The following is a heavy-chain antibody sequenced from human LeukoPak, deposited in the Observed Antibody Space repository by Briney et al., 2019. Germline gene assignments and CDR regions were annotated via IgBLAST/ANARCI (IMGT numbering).Heavy chain of an antibody. D-gene: IGHD4-23*01. J-gene: IGHJ4*02. CDR3: ARLYGGKPFDY. CDR2: INHSGST. Sequence: PSETLSLTCAVYGGSFSGYYWSWIRQPPKKGLEWIGEINHSGSTNYNPSLKSRVTISVDTSKNQFSLKVRSVTAADTAVYYCARLYGGKPFDYWGQGTLVTVSS. V-gene: IGHV4-34*01. CDR1: GGSFSGYY.